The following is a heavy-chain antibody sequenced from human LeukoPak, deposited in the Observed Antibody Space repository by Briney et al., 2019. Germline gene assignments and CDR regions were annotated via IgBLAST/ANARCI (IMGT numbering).Heavy chain of an antibody. D-gene: IGHD3-3*01. CDR2: MNPNSGNT. J-gene: IGHJ6*02. V-gene: IGHV1-8*01. CDR1: GYTFTSYD. CDR3: ARGRYYDFWSGWVKSYYYYYGMDV. Sequence: GASVKVSCTASGYTFTSYDINWVRQATGQGLEWMGWMNPNSGNTGYAQKFQGRVTMTRNTSISTAYMELSSLRSEDTAVYYCARGRYYDFWSGWVKSYYYYYGMDVWGQGTTVTVSS.